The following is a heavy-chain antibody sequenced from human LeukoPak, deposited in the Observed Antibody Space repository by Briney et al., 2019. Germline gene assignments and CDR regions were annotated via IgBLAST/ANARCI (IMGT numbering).Heavy chain of an antibody. D-gene: IGHD3-22*01. CDR3: AKDRVFYYDSSGYLFDY. Sequence: GGSLRLSCAASGFTFEDYALHWVWQAPRKGLEWVSAISGSGGSTYYADSVKGRFTISRDNTKNTLYLQMNSLRAEDTAVYYCAKDRVFYYDSSGYLFDYWGQGTLVTVSS. CDR1: GFTFEDYA. CDR2: ISGSGGST. J-gene: IGHJ4*02. V-gene: IGHV3-23*01.